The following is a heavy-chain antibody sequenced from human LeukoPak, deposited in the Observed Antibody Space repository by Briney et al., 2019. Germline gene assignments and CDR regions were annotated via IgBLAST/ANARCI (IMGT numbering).Heavy chain of an antibody. CDR2: INHSGST. V-gene: IGHV4-34*01. Sequence: PSETLSLTCAVYGGSFSGYYWSWIRQPPGKGLEWIREINHSGSTNYNPSLKSRVTISVDTSKNQFSLKLSSVTAADTAVYYCARGRVLDSSGWPAHPDQYYFDYWGQGTLVTVSS. CDR3: ARGRVLDSSGWPAHPDQYYFDY. CDR1: GGSFSGYY. D-gene: IGHD6-19*01. J-gene: IGHJ4*02.